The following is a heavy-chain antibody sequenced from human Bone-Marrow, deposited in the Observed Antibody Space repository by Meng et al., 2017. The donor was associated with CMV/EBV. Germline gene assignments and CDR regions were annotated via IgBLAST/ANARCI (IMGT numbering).Heavy chain of an antibody. CDR2: IIPIFGTA. V-gene: IGHV1-69*05. CDR3: AAGRDGYTFEH. J-gene: IGHJ1*01. D-gene: IGHD5-24*01. CDR1: GGTFSSHA. Sequence: SVKVSCKASGGTFSSHAISWVRQAPGQGLEWMGGIIPIFGTANYAQKFQGRVTITTDESTSTAYMELSSLRSEDTAVYYCAAGRDGYTFEHWGQGTLVTVSS.